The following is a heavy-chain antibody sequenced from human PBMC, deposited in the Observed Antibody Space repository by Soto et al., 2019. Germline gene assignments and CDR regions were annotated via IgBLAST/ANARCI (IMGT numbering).Heavy chain of an antibody. CDR1: EYTFTSYY. CDR2: VNPSGGST. CDR3: ARAESADNFDY. J-gene: IGHJ4*02. V-gene: IGHV1-46*01. Sequence: GASVKVSCKASEYTFTSYYMHWVRQAPGQGLEWMGLVNPSGGSTSYAQKFRGRVTMTRDTSTSTVYMDLSSLRSEDTAVYYCARAESADNFDYWGQGTLVTVSS.